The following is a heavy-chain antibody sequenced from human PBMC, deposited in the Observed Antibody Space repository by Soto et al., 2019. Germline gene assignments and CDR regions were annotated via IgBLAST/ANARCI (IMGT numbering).Heavy chain of an antibody. CDR2: ISYDGSNK. CDR1: GFTFSSYA. CDR3: ARDRFWTAMVSIDY. D-gene: IGHD5-18*01. J-gene: IGHJ4*02. V-gene: IGHV3-30-3*01. Sequence: GGSLRLSCAASGFTFSSYAMHWVRQAPGKGLEWVAVISYDGSNKYYADSVKGRFTISRDNSKNTLYLQMNSLRAEDTAVYYCARDRFWTAMVSIDYWGQGTLVTVSS.